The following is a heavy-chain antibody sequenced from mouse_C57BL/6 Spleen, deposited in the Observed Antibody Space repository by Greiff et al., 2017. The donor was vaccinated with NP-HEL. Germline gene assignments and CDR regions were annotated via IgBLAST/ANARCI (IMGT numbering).Heavy chain of an antibody. CDR2: IYPRSGNT. CDR3: ARDYGITTVDYYALDY. D-gene: IGHD1-1*01. CDR1: GYTFTSYG. Sequence: VQRVQSGAELVRPGASVKLSCKASGYTFTSYGIRWVKQRPGQGLEWIGEIYPRSGNTYYNEKFKGKATLTADKSSSTAYMELRSLTSEDSAVYYCARDYGITTVDYYALDYWGQGTTVTVSS. V-gene: IGHV1-81*01. J-gene: IGHJ4*01.